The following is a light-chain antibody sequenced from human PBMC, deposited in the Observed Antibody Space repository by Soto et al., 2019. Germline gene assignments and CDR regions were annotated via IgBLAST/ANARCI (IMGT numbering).Light chain of an antibody. CDR2: DAS. CDR1: QSISSW. Sequence: IHMTHSPSTLSASVLDRVTITCRASQSISSWLAWYQQKPGKAPKLLIYDASSLESGVPSRFSGSGSGTEFTLTISSLQPDDFATYYCQQYNSYSEAFGQGTKVDIK. J-gene: IGKJ1*01. V-gene: IGKV1-5*01. CDR3: QQYNSYSEA.